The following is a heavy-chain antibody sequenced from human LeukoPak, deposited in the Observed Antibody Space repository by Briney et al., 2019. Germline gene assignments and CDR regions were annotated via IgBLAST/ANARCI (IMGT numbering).Heavy chain of an antibody. CDR2: IYYSGST. J-gene: IGHJ4*02. D-gene: IGHD1-7*01. CDR1: GGSISSSSYY. CDR3: ARDLSKVGISGTTVYFDY. V-gene: IGHV4-39*07. Sequence: SETLSLTCTVSGGSISSSSYYWGWIRQPPGKGLEWIGSIYYSGSTYYNPSLKSRVTISVDTSKNQFSLKLSSVTAADTAVYYCARDLSKVGISGTTVYFDYWGQGTLVTVSS.